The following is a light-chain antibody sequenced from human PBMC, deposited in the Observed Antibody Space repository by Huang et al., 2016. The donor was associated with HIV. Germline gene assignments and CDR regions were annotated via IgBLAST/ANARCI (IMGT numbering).Light chain of an antibody. CDR2: AVS. J-gene: IGKJ1*01. CDR3: LQHKAFHLPT. Sequence: DIQMTQSPYAMSASVGDRVTITCRTNQDIFNYLAWFQQKPGRAPKRLSYAVSSLQSGVPSRFSGSGSGTEFTLTINNLQPEDFATYYCLQHKAFHLPTFGQGTQVE. CDR1: QDIFNY. V-gene: IGKV1-17*03.